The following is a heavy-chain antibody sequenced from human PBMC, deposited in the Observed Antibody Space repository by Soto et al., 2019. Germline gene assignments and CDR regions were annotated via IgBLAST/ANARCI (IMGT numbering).Heavy chain of an antibody. Sequence: PSETLSLTCTVSGGSISSYYWSWIRQPPGKGLEWIGYIYYSGSTNYNPSLKSRVTISVDTSKNQFSLKLSSVTAADTAVYYCARHMKFRDKAMVREVYYYYYYMDVWGKGTSVTVSS. D-gene: IGHD5-18*01. CDR2: IYYSGST. CDR1: GGSISSYY. CDR3: ARHMKFRDKAMVREVYYYYYYMDV. J-gene: IGHJ6*03. V-gene: IGHV4-59*08.